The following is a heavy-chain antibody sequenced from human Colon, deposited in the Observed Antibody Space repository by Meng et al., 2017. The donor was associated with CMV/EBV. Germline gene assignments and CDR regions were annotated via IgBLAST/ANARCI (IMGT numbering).Heavy chain of an antibody. CDR1: GFPFTSHL. CDR2: IYPQDGGT. J-gene: IGHJ4*02. V-gene: IGHV1-2*02. D-gene: IGHD6-13*01. CDR3: VRESWYFDF. Sequence: GPLGPAGTEVMPPRVSVKVSCKASGFPFTSHLLHWVRQAPGQGLEWMGWIYPQDGGTYFPQQFQDRVTLTRDTSITTAYMVLSGLASDDTAIYCCVRESWYFDFWGEGTLVTVSS.